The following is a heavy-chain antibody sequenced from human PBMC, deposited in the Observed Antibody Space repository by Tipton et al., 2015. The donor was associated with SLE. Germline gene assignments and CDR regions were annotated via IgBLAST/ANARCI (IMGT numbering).Heavy chain of an antibody. V-gene: IGHV3-30-3*01. D-gene: IGHD3-3*01. CDR2: ISYDGSNK. J-gene: IGHJ4*02. Sequence: RSLRLSCAASGFTFSSYAMHWVRQAPGKGLEWVAVISYDGSNKYYADSVKGRFTISRDNSKNTLYLQMNSLRAEDTAVYYCARDTGPGITIFGVVWGQGTLVTVSS. CDR1: GFTFSSYA. CDR3: ARDTGPGITIFGVV.